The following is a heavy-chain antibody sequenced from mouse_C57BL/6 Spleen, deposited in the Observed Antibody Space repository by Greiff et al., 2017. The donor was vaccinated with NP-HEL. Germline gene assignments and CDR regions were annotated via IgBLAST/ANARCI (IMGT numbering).Heavy chain of an antibody. CDR1: GYTFTDYY. D-gene: IGHD1-1*01. CDR2: INPNNGGT. Sequence: VQLQQSGPELVKPGASVKISCKASGYTFTDYYMNWVKQSHGKSLEWIGDINPNNGGTSYNQKFKGTATLTVDKSSSTAYMELRSLTSEDSAVYYCARREYYYGSSYYAMDYWGQGTSVTVSS. J-gene: IGHJ4*01. V-gene: IGHV1-26*01. CDR3: ARREYYYGSSYYAMDY.